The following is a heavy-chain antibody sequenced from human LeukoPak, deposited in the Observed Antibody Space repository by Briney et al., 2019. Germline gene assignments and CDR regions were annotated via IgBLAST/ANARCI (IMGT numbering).Heavy chain of an antibody. CDR1: GFTFSSYG. J-gene: IGHJ4*02. V-gene: IGHV3-23*01. CDR2: ISGSGGST. D-gene: IGHD6-13*01. Sequence: GGSLRLSCAASGFTFSSYGMSWVRQAPGKGLEWVSAISGSGGSTYYADSVKGRFTISRGNSKNTLYLQMNSLRAEDTAVYYCAKHGYSSSWYYFDYWGQGTLVTVSS. CDR3: AKHGYSSSWYYFDY.